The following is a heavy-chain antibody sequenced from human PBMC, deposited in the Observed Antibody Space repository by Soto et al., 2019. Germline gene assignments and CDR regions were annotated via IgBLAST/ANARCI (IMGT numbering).Heavy chain of an antibody. CDR2: INPNSGGT. J-gene: IGHJ6*02. CDR3: ARERYSSSWFYGMDV. V-gene: IGHV1-2*04. Sequence: GASVKVSCTASGYTFTGYYMHWVRQAPGQGLEWMGWINPNSGGTNYAQKFQGWVTMTRDTSISTAYMELSRLRSDDTAVYYCARERYSSSWFYGMDVWGQGTTVTVSS. D-gene: IGHD6-13*01. CDR1: GYTFTGYY.